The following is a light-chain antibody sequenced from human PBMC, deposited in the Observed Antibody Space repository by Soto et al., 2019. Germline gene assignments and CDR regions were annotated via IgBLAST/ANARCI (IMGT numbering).Light chain of an antibody. J-gene: IGKJ4*01. CDR3: QQSYSPGLT. V-gene: IGKV1-39*01. CDR2: AAS. CDR1: QSISSY. Sequence: DIQMTQSLSSLSASVGDRVTITCRASQSISSYLNWYQQKPGKAPKLLIYAASSLQSGVPSRFSGSGSGTDFTLTISSLQPEDFATYYCQQSYSPGLTFGGGTKVDIK.